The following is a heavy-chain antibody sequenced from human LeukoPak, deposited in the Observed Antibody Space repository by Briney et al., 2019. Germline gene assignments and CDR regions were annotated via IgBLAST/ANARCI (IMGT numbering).Heavy chain of an antibody. D-gene: IGHD1-26*01. CDR3: ARVMWELLWDALTI. CDR1: GDTFTGYY. V-gene: IGHV1-2*02. CDR2: INPNSGGT. J-gene: IGHJ3*02. Sequence: ASVKVSCKASGDTFTGYYMHWVRQAPGQGLEWMGWINPNSGGTNYAQKFQGRVTMTRDTSIGTAYMELNRLRSDDTAVYYCARVMWELLWDALTIWGQGTMVTVSS.